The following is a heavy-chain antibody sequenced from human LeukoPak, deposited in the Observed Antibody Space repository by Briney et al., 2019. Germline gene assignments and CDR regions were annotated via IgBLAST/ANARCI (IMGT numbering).Heavy chain of an antibody. Sequence: SETLSLTCTVSGGSISSYYWSWIRQPAGKGLEWIGRIYTSGSTNYNPSLKSRVTMSVDTSKNQFSLKLSSVTAADTAVYYCARDPRGYSGSYYVIDYWGQGTLVTVSS. CDR2: IYTSGST. D-gene: IGHD1-26*01. J-gene: IGHJ4*02. V-gene: IGHV4-4*07. CDR3: ARDPRGYSGSYYVIDY. CDR1: GGSISSYY.